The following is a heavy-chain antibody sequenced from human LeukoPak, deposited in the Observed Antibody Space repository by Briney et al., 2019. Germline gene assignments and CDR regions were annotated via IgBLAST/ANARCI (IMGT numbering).Heavy chain of an antibody. CDR2: IYYSGST. Sequence: SETLSVTCTVSGGSISSGGYYWSWIRQHPGKGLEWIGYIYYSGSTYYNPSLKSRVTISVDTSKNQFSLKLSSVTAADTAVYYCASITMVRGVTGALAFDIWGQGTMVTVSS. D-gene: IGHD3-10*01. V-gene: IGHV4-31*03. J-gene: IGHJ3*02. CDR3: ASITMVRGVTGALAFDI. CDR1: GGSISSGGYY.